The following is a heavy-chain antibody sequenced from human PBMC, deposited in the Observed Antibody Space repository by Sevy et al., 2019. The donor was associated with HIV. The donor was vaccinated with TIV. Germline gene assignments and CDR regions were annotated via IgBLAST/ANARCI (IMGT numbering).Heavy chain of an antibody. J-gene: IGHJ6*02. CDR2: ISSGSGYI. D-gene: IGHD3-3*01. Sequence: GGSLRLSCAASGFSFSDYNMNWVRQAPGKGLEWVSFISSGSGYIYYADSMKGRFTISRDNAKNSLYLQLNSLRAEDTGVYYCARDKTILEGRYGMDVWGQGTTVTVSS. CDR3: ARDKTILEGRYGMDV. CDR1: GFSFSDYN. V-gene: IGHV3-21*01.